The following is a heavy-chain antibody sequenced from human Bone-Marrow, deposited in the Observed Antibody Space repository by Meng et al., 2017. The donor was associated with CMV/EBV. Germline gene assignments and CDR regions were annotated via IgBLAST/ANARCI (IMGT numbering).Heavy chain of an antibody. CDR3: ASVCWSSCYTNGMDV. CDR1: GGSVSSGSYY. J-gene: IGHJ6*02. CDR2: IYYSGST. V-gene: IGHV4-61*01. D-gene: IGHD2-2*02. Sequence: SETLSLTCTVSGGSVSSGSYYWSWIRQPPGKGREWIGYIYYSGSTNYNPSLKSRVTISVDTSKNQFSLKLSSVTAADTAVYYCASVCWSSCYTNGMDVWGQGTTVTVSS.